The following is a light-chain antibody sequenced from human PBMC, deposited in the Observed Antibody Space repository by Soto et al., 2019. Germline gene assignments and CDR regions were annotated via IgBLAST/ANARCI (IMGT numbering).Light chain of an antibody. CDR3: QQRHMWPIT. CDR1: QSFRGL. J-gene: IGKJ5*01. CDR2: DAY. V-gene: IGKV3-11*01. Sequence: EIVMTQSPVTLCLSPGERATLSCRASQSFRGLLAWYQQKPGQAPRLLIYDAYNRATGIPPRFSGSGSGTDFTLTISSLEPEDSAVYYCQQRHMWPITFGQGTRLEIK.